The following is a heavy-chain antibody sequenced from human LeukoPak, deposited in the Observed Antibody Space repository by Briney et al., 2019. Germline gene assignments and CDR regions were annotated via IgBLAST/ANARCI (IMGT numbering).Heavy chain of an antibody. CDR1: GGSISSYF. Sequence: SETLSLTYTVSGGSISSYFWSWVRQPPGKGLEWIGYIFYSGSTNYNPSLKSRVTISVDTSKNQFSLKLRSVTAADTAVYYCTRLDLQYTWFDPWGQGTLVTVSS. J-gene: IGHJ5*02. CDR3: TRLDLQYTWFDP. CDR2: IFYSGST. V-gene: IGHV4-59*08.